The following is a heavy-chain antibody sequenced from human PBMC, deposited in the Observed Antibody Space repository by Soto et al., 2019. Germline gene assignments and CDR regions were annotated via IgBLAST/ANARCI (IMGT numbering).Heavy chain of an antibody. CDR2: ISAYNGNT. CDR1: GYTFTSYG. J-gene: IGHJ6*02. D-gene: IGHD3-3*01. Sequence: ASVKVSCKASGYTFTSYGISWVRQAPGQGLEWMGWISAYNGNTNYTQKLQGRVTMTTDTSTSTAYMELRSLRSDDTAVYYCARINVWSGRLMVYYYYGLDVWGQGTTVTVSS. V-gene: IGHV1-18*01. CDR3: ARINVWSGRLMVYYYYGLDV.